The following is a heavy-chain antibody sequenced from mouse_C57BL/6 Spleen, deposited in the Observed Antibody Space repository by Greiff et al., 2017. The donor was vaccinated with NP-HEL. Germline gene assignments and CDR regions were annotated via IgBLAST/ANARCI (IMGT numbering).Heavy chain of an antibody. J-gene: IGHJ3*01. CDR1: GYTFTSYW. CDR2: INPSNGGT. CDR3: ARGAVYDYWFAY. Sequence: QVQLKQPGTELVKPGASVKLSCKASGYTFTSYWMHWVKQRPGQGLEWIGNINPSNGGTNYNEKFKSKATLTVDKSSSTAYMQLSSLTSEDSAVYYCARGAVYDYWFAYWGQGTLVTVSA. D-gene: IGHD2-4*01. V-gene: IGHV1-53*01.